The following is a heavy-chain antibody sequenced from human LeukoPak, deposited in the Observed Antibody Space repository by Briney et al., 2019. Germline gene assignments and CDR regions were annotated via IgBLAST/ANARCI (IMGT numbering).Heavy chain of an antibody. CDR3: AKDGRSYNWFDP. Sequence: GGSLRLSCAASGFTFSSYGMHWVRQAPGKGLEWVAVISYDGSNKYYADSVKGRFTISRDNSKNTLYLQMNSLRAEDTAVYYCAKDGRSYNWFDPWGQGTLVTVSS. V-gene: IGHV3-30*18. D-gene: IGHD1-1*01. CDR1: GFTFSSYG. J-gene: IGHJ5*02. CDR2: ISYDGSNK.